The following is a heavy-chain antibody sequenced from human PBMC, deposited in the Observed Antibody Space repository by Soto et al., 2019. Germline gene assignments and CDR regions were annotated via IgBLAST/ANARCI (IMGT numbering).Heavy chain of an antibody. Sequence: ASVKVSCKASGYTFTGYYMHWVRQAPGQGLEWMGWINPNSGGTNYAQKFQGRVTMTRDTSISTAYMELSRLRSDDTAVYYCARTRAGVEVNSFDVRGQGTQVTV. CDR2: INPNSGGT. D-gene: IGHD3-22*01. V-gene: IGHV1-2*02. CDR3: ARTRAGVEVNSFDV. CDR1: GYTFTGYY. J-gene: IGHJ4*02.